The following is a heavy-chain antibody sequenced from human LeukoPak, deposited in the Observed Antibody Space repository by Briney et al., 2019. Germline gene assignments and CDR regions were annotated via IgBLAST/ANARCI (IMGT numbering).Heavy chain of an antibody. V-gene: IGHV3-33*01. CDR2: IWYDGSNK. CDR3: ARGYDFWSGYYPYGMDV. D-gene: IGHD3-3*01. CDR1: GLTFSSYG. J-gene: IGHJ6*02. Sequence: GGSLRLSCAASGLTFSSYGMHWVRQAPGKGLEWGAVIWYDGSNKYYADSVKGRFTISRDNSKNTLYLQMNSLRAEDTAVYYCARGYDFWSGYYPYGMDVWGQGTTVTVSS.